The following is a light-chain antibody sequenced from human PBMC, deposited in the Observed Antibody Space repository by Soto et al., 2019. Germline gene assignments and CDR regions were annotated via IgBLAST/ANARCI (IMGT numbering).Light chain of an antibody. J-gene: IGKJ2*01. CDR3: QQSYRTPPT. CDR1: QSLSSR. Sequence: IQMTQSPSSLSASVGDRVTITCRASQSLSSRLTWYQQKPGEAPKLLIYETSSLHSGVPSRFSGSGSETDFTLTISSLQPEDFGTYYCQQSYRTPPTFGQGTKLEI. CDR2: ETS. V-gene: IGKV1-39*01.